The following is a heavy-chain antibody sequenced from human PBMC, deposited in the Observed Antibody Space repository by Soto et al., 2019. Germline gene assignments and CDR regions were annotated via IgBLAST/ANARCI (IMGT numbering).Heavy chain of an antibody. Sequence: GESLKISCKGSGYSFTSYWIGWVRQMPGKGLEGMGIIYPGDSDTRYSPSFQGQVTISADKSISTAYLQWSSLKASDTAMYYCASTTNHYYDSSGYYYYWGQGTLVTVSS. D-gene: IGHD3-22*01. V-gene: IGHV5-51*01. CDR2: IYPGDSDT. CDR3: ASTTNHYYDSSGYYYY. J-gene: IGHJ4*02. CDR1: GYSFTSYW.